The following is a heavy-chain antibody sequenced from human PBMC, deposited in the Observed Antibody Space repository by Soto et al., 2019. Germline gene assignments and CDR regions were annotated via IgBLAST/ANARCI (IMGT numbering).Heavy chain of an antibody. J-gene: IGHJ5*02. CDR3: ARDPYYDSSGYSWFDP. CDR1: GYSISSYY. CDR2: IYTSGST. Sequence: TLSLTCAVSGYSISSYYWSWIRQPAGKGLEWIGRIYTSGSTNYNPSLKSRVTMSVDTSKNQFSLKLSSVTAADTAVYYCARDPYYDSSGYSWFDPWGQGTLVTVSS. V-gene: IGHV4-4*07. D-gene: IGHD3-22*01.